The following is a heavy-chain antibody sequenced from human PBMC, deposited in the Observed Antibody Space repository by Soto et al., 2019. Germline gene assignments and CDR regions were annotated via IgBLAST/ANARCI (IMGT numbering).Heavy chain of an antibody. Sequence: QVQLVQSGAEVKKPGSSVKVSCKASGGTFSSYAISWVRQAPVQGLEWMGGIIPIFGTANYAQKFQGRGTITADESTSTACMELGSLRSEDTAVYYCAGGGSQYSYGSIDYWGQGALVTVSS. CDR2: IIPIFGTA. CDR3: AGGGSQYSYGSIDY. J-gene: IGHJ4*02. CDR1: GGTFSSYA. V-gene: IGHV1-69*01. D-gene: IGHD5-18*01.